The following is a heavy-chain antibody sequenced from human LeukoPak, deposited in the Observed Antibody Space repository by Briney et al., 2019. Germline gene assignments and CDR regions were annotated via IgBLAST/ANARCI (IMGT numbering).Heavy chain of an antibody. CDR3: AVLIVAVGPFDS. V-gene: IGHV3-48*02. Sequence: GGSLRLSCAASEFIFSTYNMNWVRQAPGKGLEWVSYISSSGSIMYYAESVKGRFTVSRDNAKNSLYLQMNSLRDDDTAVYYCAVLIVAVGPFDSWGQGTLVTVSS. J-gene: IGHJ4*01. CDR1: EFIFSTYN. CDR2: ISSSGSIM. D-gene: IGHD6-13*01.